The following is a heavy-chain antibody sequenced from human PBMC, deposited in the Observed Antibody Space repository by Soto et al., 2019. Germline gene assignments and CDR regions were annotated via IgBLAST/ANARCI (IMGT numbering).Heavy chain of an antibody. V-gene: IGHV1-18*01. D-gene: IGHD1-1*01. CDR3: ARGRYGDY. Sequence: QVHLVKSGAEVKKPGASVKVSCKGSGYDFTTYGITWVRQAPGQGLEWMAWISAHNGNTDYAQKLQGRVTVTRDTSTSTAYMELRSLRSEDTAVYYCARGRYGDYWGQGALVTVSS. J-gene: IGHJ4*02. CDR2: ISAHNGNT. CDR1: GYDFTTYG.